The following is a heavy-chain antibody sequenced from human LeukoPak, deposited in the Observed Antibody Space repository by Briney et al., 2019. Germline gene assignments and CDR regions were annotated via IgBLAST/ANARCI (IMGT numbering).Heavy chain of an antibody. CDR1: GISFSSHG. J-gene: IGHJ4*02. V-gene: IGHV3-33*01. CDR2: IWYDGSNI. D-gene: IGHD3-22*01. CDR3: ARARNDYDSNGFSLLDY. Sequence: GGSLGLSCAASGISFSSHGMHWVRQAPGKGLEWVAVIWYDGSNIYYADSVKGRFTISRDNSKNTLYLQMNSLRAEDTALYYCARARNDYDSNGFSLLDYWGQGTLVTVSS.